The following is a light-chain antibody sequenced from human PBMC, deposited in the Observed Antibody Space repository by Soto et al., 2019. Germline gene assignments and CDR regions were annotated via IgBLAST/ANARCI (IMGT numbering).Light chain of an antibody. Sequence: SYELTQPPSGSGSPRQTASISCSGDELGDKYASWYQQKPGQAPVLIMYQDTKRPSGIPERFSGSNSGNTATLTISGTQAMDEADYYCQAWDTSAVLFGGGTKLTVL. V-gene: IGLV3-1*01. J-gene: IGLJ2*01. CDR3: QAWDTSAVL. CDR1: ELGDKY. CDR2: QDT.